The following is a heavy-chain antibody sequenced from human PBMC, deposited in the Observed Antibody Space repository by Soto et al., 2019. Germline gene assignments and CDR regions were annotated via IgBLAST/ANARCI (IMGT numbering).Heavy chain of an antibody. J-gene: IGHJ4*02. CDR1: GGSVSGGGYY. Sequence: PWETLSLTCSVCGGSVSGGGYYGSWIRQLPGKGLEWIGYIYHTGSTFYNPSLKSRVTISLDTPKSQFSLKLTSVTAADTALYCCARSPARSMFDYWGQGSPVTVSS. V-gene: IGHV4-31*03. CDR3: ARSPARSMFDY. D-gene: IGHD3-10*01. CDR2: IYHTGST.